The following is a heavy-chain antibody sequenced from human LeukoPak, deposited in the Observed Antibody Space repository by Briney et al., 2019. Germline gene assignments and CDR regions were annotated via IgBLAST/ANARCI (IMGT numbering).Heavy chain of an antibody. J-gene: IGHJ5*02. V-gene: IGHV3-66*01. Sequence: GGSLRLSCAASGFIVSSNHINWVRQTPAKGLEWVSITYSGDTTYYADSVKGRFTISRDNSKNTLYLQMNSLRPEDTAVYYCAKDSRTYFKWLDPWGQGTLVTVSS. CDR2: TYSGDTT. D-gene: IGHD6-13*01. CDR3: AKDSRTYFKWLDP. CDR1: GFIVSSNH.